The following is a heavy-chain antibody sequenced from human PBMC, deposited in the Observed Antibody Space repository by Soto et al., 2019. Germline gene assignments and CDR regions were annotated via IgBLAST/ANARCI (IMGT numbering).Heavy chain of an antibody. CDR2: IYSGGST. CDR1: GFTVSSNY. V-gene: IGHV3-53*01. Sequence: GGSLRLSCAASGFTVSSNYMSWVRQAPGKGLEWVSVIYSGGSTYYADSVKGRFTISRDNSKNTLYLQMNSLRAEDTAVYYCARGASAPLGYYYYGMDVWGQGTTVTVSS. D-gene: IGHD2-2*01. CDR3: ARGASAPLGYYYYGMDV. J-gene: IGHJ6*02.